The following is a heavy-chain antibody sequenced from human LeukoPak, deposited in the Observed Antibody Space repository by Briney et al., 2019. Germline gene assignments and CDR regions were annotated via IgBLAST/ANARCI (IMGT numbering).Heavy chain of an antibody. J-gene: IGHJ4*02. Sequence: PGGSLRLSCAASGFTFSSYGMHWVRQAPGKGLEWVAFIRYDGSNKYYADSVKGRFTISRGSSKNTLYLQMNSLRAEDTAVYYCAKDLGYGDYLFDYWGQGTLVTVSS. V-gene: IGHV3-30*02. CDR2: IRYDGSNK. CDR3: AKDLGYGDYLFDY. CDR1: GFTFSSYG. D-gene: IGHD4-17*01.